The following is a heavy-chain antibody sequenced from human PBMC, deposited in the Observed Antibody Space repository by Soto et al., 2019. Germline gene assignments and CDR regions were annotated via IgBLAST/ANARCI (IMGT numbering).Heavy chain of an antibody. CDR1: GGSFSGYY. Sequence: PSETLSLTCAVYGGSFSGYYWSWIRQPPGKGLEWIGEINHSGSTNYNPSLKSRVTISVDTSKNQFSLKLSSVTAADTAVYYCARGGIAAPDWFDPWGQGTLVTVSS. D-gene: IGHD6-6*01. CDR2: INHSGST. J-gene: IGHJ5*02. CDR3: ARGGIAAPDWFDP. V-gene: IGHV4-34*01.